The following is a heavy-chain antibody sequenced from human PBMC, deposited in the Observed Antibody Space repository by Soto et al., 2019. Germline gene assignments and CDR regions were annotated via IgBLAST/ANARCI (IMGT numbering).Heavy chain of an antibody. D-gene: IGHD3-9*01. Sequence: PGGSLRLSCAASGFTFSSYSMNWVRQAPGKGLEWVSSISSSSSYIYYADSVKGRFTISRDNAKNSLYLQMNSLRAEGTAVYYCARDWRPKNQRYFDWLPRKNYYYGMDVWGQGTTVTVSS. J-gene: IGHJ6*02. V-gene: IGHV3-21*01. CDR2: ISSSSSYI. CDR1: GFTFSSYS. CDR3: ARDWRPKNQRYFDWLPRKNYYYGMDV.